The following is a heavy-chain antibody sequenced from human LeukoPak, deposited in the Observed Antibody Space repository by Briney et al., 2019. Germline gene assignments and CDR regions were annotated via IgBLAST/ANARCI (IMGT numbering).Heavy chain of an antibody. CDR2: IYPGDSDT. CDR3: ARHQGSYYGSADY. V-gene: IGHV5-51*01. J-gene: IGHJ4*02. CDR1: GYSFTSYW. Sequence: GEPLKISCKGSGYSFTSYWFGWVRQMPGKGLEWLGIIYPGDSDTRYSPSFQGQVTISADKSISTAYLQWSSLKASDTAMYYCARHQGSYYGSADYWGQGTLVTVSS. D-gene: IGHD3-10*01.